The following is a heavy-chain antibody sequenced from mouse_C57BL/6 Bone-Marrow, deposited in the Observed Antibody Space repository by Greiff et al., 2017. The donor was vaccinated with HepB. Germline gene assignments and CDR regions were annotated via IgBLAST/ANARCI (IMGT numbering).Heavy chain of an antibody. CDR3: ARAGMDYDVELFAY. CDR1: GYTFTSYW. Sequence: QVQLQQPGAELVKPGASVKMSCKASGYTFTSYWITWVKQRPGQGLEWIGDIYPGSGSTNYNEKFKSKATLTVDTSSSTAYMQLSSLTSEDSAVYYCARAGMDYDVELFAYWGQGTLVTVS. J-gene: IGHJ3*01. V-gene: IGHV1-55*01. CDR2: IYPGSGST. D-gene: IGHD2-4*01.